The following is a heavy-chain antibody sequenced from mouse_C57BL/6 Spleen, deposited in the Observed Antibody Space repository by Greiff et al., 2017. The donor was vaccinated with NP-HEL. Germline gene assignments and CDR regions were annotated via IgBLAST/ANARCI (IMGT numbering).Heavy chain of an antibody. J-gene: IGHJ3*01. CDR2: IYPGSGST. V-gene: IGHV1-55*01. CDR1: GYTFTSYW. D-gene: IGHD2-1*01. CDR3: ARGNYYGNSAWFAY. Sequence: QVQLKQPGAELVKPGASVKMSCKASGYTFTSYWITWVKQRPGQGLEWIGDIYPGSGSTNYNEKFKSKATLTVDTSSSTAYMQLSSLTSEDSAVYYCARGNYYGNSAWFAYWGQGTLVTVSA.